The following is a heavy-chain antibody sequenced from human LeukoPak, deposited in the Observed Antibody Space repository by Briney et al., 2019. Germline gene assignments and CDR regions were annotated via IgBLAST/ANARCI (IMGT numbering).Heavy chain of an antibody. V-gene: IGHV4-34*01. CDR1: GGSFSGYY. CDR2: INHSGST. Sequence: SETLSLTCAVYGGSFSGYYWSWIRQPPGKGLEWIGEINHSGSTNYNPSLKSRVTISVDTSKNQFSLKLSSVTAADTAVYYCARFTGVFDYWGRGTLVTVSS. J-gene: IGHJ4*02. CDR3: ARFTGVFDY. D-gene: IGHD4-23*01.